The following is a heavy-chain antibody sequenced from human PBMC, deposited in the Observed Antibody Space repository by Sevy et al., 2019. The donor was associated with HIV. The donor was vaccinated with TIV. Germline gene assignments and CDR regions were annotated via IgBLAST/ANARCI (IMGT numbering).Heavy chain of an antibody. D-gene: IGHD6-19*01. CDR3: ATRESSGWYPWDYYYYMDV. V-gene: IGHV1-18*04. CDR1: GYTVTSYG. CDR2: ISAYNGNT. Sequence: ASVKVSCKASGYTVTSYGISWVRQAPGQGLEWMGWISAYNGNTNYAQMLQGRVTMTTDTSTSTAYMELRSLRSDDTAVYYCATRESSGWYPWDYYYYMDVWGKGTTVTVSS. J-gene: IGHJ6*03.